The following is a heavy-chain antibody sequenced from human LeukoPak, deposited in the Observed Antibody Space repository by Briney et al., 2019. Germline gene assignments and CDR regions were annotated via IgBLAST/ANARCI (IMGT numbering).Heavy chain of an antibody. J-gene: IGHJ4*02. V-gene: IGHV4-34*01. D-gene: IGHD5-24*01. CDR1: GGSISSYY. CDR2: INHSGST. Sequence: PSETLSLTCTVSGGSISSYYWSWIRQPPGKGLEWIGEINHSGSTNYNPSLKSRVTISVDTSKNQFSLKLSSVTAADTAVYYCARRRRWLTHTPLDCWGQGTLVTVSS. CDR3: ARRRRWLTHTPLDC.